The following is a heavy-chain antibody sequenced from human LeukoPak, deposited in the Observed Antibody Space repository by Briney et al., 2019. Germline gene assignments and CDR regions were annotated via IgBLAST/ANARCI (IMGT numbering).Heavy chain of an antibody. CDR2: INPNSGVT. Sequence: ASVKVSCKASGYTFTVYYMNWVRHVPGQGLELMGWINPNSGVTNLARKFQGRVTMTRDTSISTAYMELSRLRSDDTAVYYCATHRDGYNSYFDYWGQGTLVTVSS. CDR1: GYTFTVYY. D-gene: IGHD5-24*01. CDR3: ATHRDGYNSYFDY. J-gene: IGHJ4*02. V-gene: IGHV1-2*02.